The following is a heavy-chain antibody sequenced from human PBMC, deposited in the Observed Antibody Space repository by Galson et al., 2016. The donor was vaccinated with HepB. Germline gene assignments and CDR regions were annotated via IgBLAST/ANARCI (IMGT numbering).Heavy chain of an antibody. CDR1: GFTLSSSA. CDR3: AKRLSGTYAFGDY. V-gene: IGHV3-23*01. J-gene: IGHJ4*02. D-gene: IGHD1-26*01. Sequence: SLRLSCAASGFTLSSSAMSWVRQAPGKGLEWVSAIHNDGGSTYYADSVKGRFTISRDNSKNTLFLEMNSLRGEDTAVYYCAKRLSGTYAFGDYWGQGALVTVSS. CDR2: IHNDGGST.